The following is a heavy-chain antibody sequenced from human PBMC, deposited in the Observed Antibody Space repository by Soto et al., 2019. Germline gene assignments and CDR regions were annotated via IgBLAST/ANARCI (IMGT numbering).Heavy chain of an antibody. CDR2: INPSGGST. V-gene: IGHV1-46*01. CDR3: ARDLQGDYDAYDI. CDR1: GYTFASYY. J-gene: IGHJ3*02. D-gene: IGHD2-21*01. Sequence: GASVKVSCKASGYTFASYYMHWVRQAPGQGLEWMGIINPSGGSTSYAQKFQGRVTMTRDTSTSTVYMELSSLRSEDTAVYYCARDLQGDYDAYDIWGQGTMVTVSS.